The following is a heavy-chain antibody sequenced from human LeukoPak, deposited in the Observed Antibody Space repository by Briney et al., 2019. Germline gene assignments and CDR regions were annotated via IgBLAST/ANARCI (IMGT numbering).Heavy chain of an antibody. CDR3: AKMEAWTTVTGSGVDY. J-gene: IGHJ4*02. CDR2: TSSGGST. Sequence: GGSLRLSCAASGFTVSSYYMSWVRQAPGKGLEWVSFTSSGGSTYYADSVKGRFTISRDNSKNTLYLQMNSLRAEDTAVYYCAKMEAWTTVTGSGVDYWGQGTLVTVSS. D-gene: IGHD4-17*01. V-gene: IGHV3-53*01. CDR1: GFTVSSYY.